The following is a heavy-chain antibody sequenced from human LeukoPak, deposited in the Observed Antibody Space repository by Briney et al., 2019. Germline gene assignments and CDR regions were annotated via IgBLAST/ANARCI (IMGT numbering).Heavy chain of an antibody. CDR3: VKGRIYCCYPSLDY. CDR2: ITNNGGST. CDR1: GFTFSDYA. J-gene: IGHJ4*02. D-gene: IGHD2-2*01. V-gene: IGHV3-64D*06. Sequence: GGSLRLSCSVSGFTFSDYAMHWLRQAPGKGLEYVSAITNNGGSTYYADSAKGRFNVYRDNSKNTVYLQLSSLRPDDTAVYYCVKGRIYCCYPSLDYWGQGTLVTVSS.